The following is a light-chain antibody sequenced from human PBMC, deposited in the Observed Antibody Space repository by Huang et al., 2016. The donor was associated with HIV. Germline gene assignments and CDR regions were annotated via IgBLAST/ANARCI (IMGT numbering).Light chain of an antibody. V-gene: IGKV3-15*01. J-gene: IGKJ1*01. CDR2: GAS. CDR3: QQYDYWPPVT. Sequence: IVMTQSPGTLSVSPGERATLSCRTGQSVKTNLAWYQQKVGQAPRLLIYGASTRAAGVPARFSGRGSETEFTRTISSLQSDDFGIYYCQQYDYWPPVTFGQGTRV. CDR1: QSVKTN.